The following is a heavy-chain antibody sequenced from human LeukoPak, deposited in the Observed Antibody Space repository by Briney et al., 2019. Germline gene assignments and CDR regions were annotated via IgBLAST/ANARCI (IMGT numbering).Heavy chain of an antibody. V-gene: IGHV6-1*01. CDR1: GDSVSTNSAA. J-gene: IGHJ5*01. CDR3: GRGNRDFDS. D-gene: IGHD2-21*02. Sequence: SQTLSVTCAISGDSVSTNSAAWNWIRQSPSRGLEWLGRTYYRSKWYHDYAPSVQSRITINPDTSKNQFSLHLNSVTPEDTAVYYCGRGNRDFDSWGQGTLITVSS. CDR2: TYYRSKWYH.